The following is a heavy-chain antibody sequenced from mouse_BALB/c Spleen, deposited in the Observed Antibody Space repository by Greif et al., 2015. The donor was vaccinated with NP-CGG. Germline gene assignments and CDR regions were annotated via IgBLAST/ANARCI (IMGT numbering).Heavy chain of an antibody. V-gene: IGHV1-7*01. CDR3: ARYSFYGNWFAY. CDR1: GYTFTSYW. CDR2: INPSTGYT. Sequence: QVQLQQPGAELAKPGASVKMSCKASGYTFTSYWMHWVKQRPGQGLEWIGYINPSTGYTEYNQKFKDKATLTADKSSSTAYMQLSSLTSEDSAVYYCARYSFYGNWFAYWGQGTLVTVSA. D-gene: IGHD2-10*01. J-gene: IGHJ3*01.